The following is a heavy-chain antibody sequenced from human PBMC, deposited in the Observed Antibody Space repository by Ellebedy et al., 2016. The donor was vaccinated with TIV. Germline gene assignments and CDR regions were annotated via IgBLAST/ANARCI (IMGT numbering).Heavy chain of an antibody. CDR2: IYYDGST. CDR1: GGSISITSYY. V-gene: IGHV4-39*01. CDR3: ARRSSYWSALDF. D-gene: IGHD6-19*01. Sequence: MPSETLSLTCTVSGGSISITSYYWGWIRQPPGKGLEWIGSIYYDGSTYYNPSLKSRVTISKDTSKNQFSRKLTSVTAADTAVYYCARRSSYWSALDFWGQGTLATVSS. J-gene: IGHJ4*02.